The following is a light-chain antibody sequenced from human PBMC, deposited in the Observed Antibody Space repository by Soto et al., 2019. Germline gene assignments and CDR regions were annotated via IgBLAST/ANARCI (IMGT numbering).Light chain of an antibody. CDR1: SGDVGGYNY. V-gene: IGLV2-14*01. CDR2: EVT. CDR3: LSFTSSFTYI. Sequence: QSALTQPASVSGSPGQSITISCTGTSGDVGGYNYVSWYQHHPGKAPKLMIYEVTNRPSGVSIRFSGSKSGTTASLTISGLQAQDEAAYYCLSFTSSFTYIFGTGTKVTVL. J-gene: IGLJ1*01.